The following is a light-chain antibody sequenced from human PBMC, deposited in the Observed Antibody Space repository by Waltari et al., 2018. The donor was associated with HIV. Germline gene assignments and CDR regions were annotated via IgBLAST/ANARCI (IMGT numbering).Light chain of an antibody. CDR1: KLGDKY. CDR2: QDS. J-gene: IGLJ2*01. V-gene: IGLV3-1*01. CDR3: QAWDSRV. Sequence: SYELTQPPSVSVSPGQTASINCSGDKLGDKYACWYQQKPGQSPVLVIYQDSKRPSGIPERFSGSNSGNTATLTISGTQAMDEADYYCQAWDSRVFGGGTKLTVL.